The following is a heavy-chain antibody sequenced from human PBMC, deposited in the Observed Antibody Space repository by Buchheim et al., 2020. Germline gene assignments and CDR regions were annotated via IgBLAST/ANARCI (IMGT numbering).Heavy chain of an antibody. CDR3: ARGPRDSSSWYVHNRGIVRGLPYYYGMDV. D-gene: IGHD6-13*01. CDR1: GGSFSGYY. CDR2: INHSGST. J-gene: IGHJ6*02. V-gene: IGHV4-34*01. Sequence: QVQLQQWGAGLLKPSETLSLTCAVYGGSFSGYYWSWIRQPPGKGLEWIGEINHSGSTNYNPSLKSRVTISVDTSKNQFSLKLSSVTAADTAVYYCARGPRDSSSWYVHNRGIVRGLPYYYGMDVWGQGTT.